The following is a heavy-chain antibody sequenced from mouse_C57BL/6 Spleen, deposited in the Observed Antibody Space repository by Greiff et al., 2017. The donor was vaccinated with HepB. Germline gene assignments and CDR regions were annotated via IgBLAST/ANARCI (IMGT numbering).Heavy chain of an antibody. D-gene: IGHD1-1*01. J-gene: IGHJ4*01. CDR1: GYSFTDYN. CDR3: ARSDYGSSFYYAMDY. Sequence: EVQRVESGPELVKPGASVKISCKASGYSFTDYNMNWVKQSNGKSLEWIGVINPNYGTTSYNQKFKGKATLTVDQSSSTAYMQLNSLTSEDSAVYYCARSDYGSSFYYAMDYWGQGTSVTVSS. V-gene: IGHV1-39*01. CDR2: INPNYGTT.